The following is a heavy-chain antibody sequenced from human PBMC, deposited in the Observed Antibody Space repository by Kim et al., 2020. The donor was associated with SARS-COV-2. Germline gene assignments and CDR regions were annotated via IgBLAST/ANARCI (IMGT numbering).Heavy chain of an antibody. J-gene: IGHJ5*02. D-gene: IGHD3-10*01. CDR1: GYTFDTYS. V-gene: IGHV1-3*01. Sequence: PSVKVSCKASGYTFDTYSLYWVRQAPGQRFEWMGWVNGGNGNTRYSQNFQGRLTITRDTSASAAYMELSSLTSKDTAVYYCAREGSGSYNWLDPWGQGTLVTVSS. CDR2: VNGGNGNT. CDR3: AREGSGSYNWLDP.